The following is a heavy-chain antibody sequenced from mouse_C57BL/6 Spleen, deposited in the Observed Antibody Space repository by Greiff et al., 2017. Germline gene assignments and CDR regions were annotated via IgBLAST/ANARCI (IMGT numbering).Heavy chain of an antibody. J-gene: IGHJ2*01. CDR3: TRRGDYYGSIYFDD. Sequence: VQLQQSGAELVRPGASVTLSCKASGYTFTDYEMHWVKQTPVHGLEWIGAIVPETGGTAYNQKFKGKAILTADKSSSTAYMELRSLTSEDSAVYYSTRRGDYYGSIYFDDWGQGTTLTVSS. D-gene: IGHD1-1*01. V-gene: IGHV1-15*01. CDR2: IVPETGGT. CDR1: GYTFTDYE.